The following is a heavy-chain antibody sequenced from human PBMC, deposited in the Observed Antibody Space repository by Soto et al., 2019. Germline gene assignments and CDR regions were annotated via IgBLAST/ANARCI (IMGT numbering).Heavy chain of an antibody. V-gene: IGHV4-31*11. CDR2: GYFSGTT. J-gene: IGHJ4*02. CDR1: GVSMRTGGYY. CDR3: VPNPGFDLYYFDS. D-gene: IGHD5-12*01. Sequence: QVQLQEAGPGLVKPSQTLSLTCAVSGVSMRTGGYYWTWIRQDPRKVLEGIGDGYFSGTTYYNPDLKKRITRSVDLSKDQFSLKLTSVTAADTAVYYCVPNPGFDLYYFDSWGQGTLGTVSS.